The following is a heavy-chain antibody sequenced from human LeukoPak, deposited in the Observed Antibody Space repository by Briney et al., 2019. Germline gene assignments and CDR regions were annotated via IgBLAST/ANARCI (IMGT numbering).Heavy chain of an antibody. J-gene: IGHJ4*02. CDR3: AKESGGGYGYGGSVDY. D-gene: IGHD5-18*01. CDR1: GFTFSSYA. V-gene: IGHV3-23*01. CDR2: ISASGRST. Sequence: GGSLRLSCAASGFTFSSYAMSWVRQAPGKGLEWVSGISASGRSTYYADSVEGRFSISRDNSDNTVYLQMNSPTAEDTAVYYCAKESGGGYGYGGSVDYWGQGTLVTVSS.